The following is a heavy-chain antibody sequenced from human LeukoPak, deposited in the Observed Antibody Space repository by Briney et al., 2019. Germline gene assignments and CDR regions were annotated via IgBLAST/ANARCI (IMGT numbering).Heavy chain of an antibody. D-gene: IGHD3-10*01. J-gene: IGHJ4*02. CDR1: GFTFSSYA. Sequence: PGGSLRLSCAASGFTFSSYAMHWVRQAPGKGLEYVSAISSNGGSTYYANSVKGRFTISRDNSKNTLYLQMNSLRAEDTAVYYCAKDFRGRLVRGVIFVPHYWGQGTLVTVSS. CDR2: ISSNGGST. V-gene: IGHV3-64*01. CDR3: AKDFRGRLVRGVIFVPHY.